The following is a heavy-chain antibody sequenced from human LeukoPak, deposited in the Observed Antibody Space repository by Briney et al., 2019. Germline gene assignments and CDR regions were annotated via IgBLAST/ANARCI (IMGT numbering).Heavy chain of an antibody. CDR1: GYTFTSYG. CDR3: ARDSYYYDSSGYYYVSYYFDY. CDR2: ISAYNGNT. V-gene: IGHV1-18*01. D-gene: IGHD3-22*01. Sequence: ASVKVSCKASGYTFTSYGISWVRQAPGQGLEWMGWISAYNGNTNYAQKLQGRVTMTTDTSTSTAYMELRSLRSDDTAVYYCARDSYYYDSSGYYYVSYYFDYWGQGTLVTVSS. J-gene: IGHJ4*02.